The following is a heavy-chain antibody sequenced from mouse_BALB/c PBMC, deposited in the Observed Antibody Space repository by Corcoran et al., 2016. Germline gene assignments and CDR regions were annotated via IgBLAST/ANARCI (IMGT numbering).Heavy chain of an antibody. CDR1: GYTFTDYY. Sequence: EVQLQQSGPELVKPGASVKMSCKASGYTFTDYYMKWMKQSLGKSLEWIGDVNPNNGDTNYDQKFKGKATLTVDKSSSTAYMQLNSLTSEDSAVDYYARDRDWYCDVWGAGTTVTVSS. CDR3: ARDRDWYCDV. D-gene: IGHD2-14*01. CDR2: VNPNNGDT. V-gene: IGHV1-26*01. J-gene: IGHJ1*01.